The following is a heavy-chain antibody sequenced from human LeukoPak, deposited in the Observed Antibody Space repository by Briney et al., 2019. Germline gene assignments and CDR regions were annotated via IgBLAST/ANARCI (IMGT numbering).Heavy chain of an antibody. J-gene: IGHJ3*02. CDR3: ARACGGDCFDAFDI. CDR1: GFIVSTNY. Sequence: GGSLRLSCAASGFIVSTNYMSWVRQAPGKGLDWVSIIYDGGNTYYADSVKGRFTISRDRSKNTLYLQMNSLRAGDTAVYYCARACGGDCFDAFDIWGQGTMVTVSS. V-gene: IGHV3-53*01. D-gene: IGHD2-21*02. CDR2: IYDGGNT.